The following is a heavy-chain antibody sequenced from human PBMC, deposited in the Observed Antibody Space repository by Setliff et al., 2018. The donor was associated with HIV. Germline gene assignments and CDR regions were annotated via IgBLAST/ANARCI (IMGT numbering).Heavy chain of an antibody. CDR2: FYYGGST. J-gene: IGHJ5*01. CDR1: GGSISTSNYY. CDR3: ARAGNDYYDSNGYYYVVDWFDS. D-gene: IGHD3-22*01. V-gene: IGHV4-39*07. Sequence: SETLSLTCTVSGGSISTSNYYWGWIRRPPGKGLEWIGSFYYGGSTYYNPSLKSRLTISIDMSKNQFSLKLNSVTAADTTVYYCARAGNDYYDSNGYYYVVDWFDSWGQGTLVTVSS.